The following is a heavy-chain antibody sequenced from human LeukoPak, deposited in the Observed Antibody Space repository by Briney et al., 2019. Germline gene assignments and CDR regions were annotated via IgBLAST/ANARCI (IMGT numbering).Heavy chain of an antibody. Sequence: GGSLRLSCAASGFTFSSYGMHWVRQAPGKGLEWVAVVSIDGNSQYYADSVKGRFTISRDSSKNTLYLQMDSLRAEDTAVYYCARETLVPGDYWGQGTLVTVSS. CDR2: VSIDGNSQ. CDR3: ARETLVPGDY. D-gene: IGHD2-8*02. CDR1: GFTFSSYG. J-gene: IGHJ4*02. V-gene: IGHV3-30*12.